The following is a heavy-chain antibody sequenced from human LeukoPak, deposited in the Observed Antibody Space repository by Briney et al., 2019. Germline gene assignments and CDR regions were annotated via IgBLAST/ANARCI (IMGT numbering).Heavy chain of an antibody. D-gene: IGHD3-10*01. CDR2: IYTSGNT. V-gene: IGHV4-4*07. J-gene: IGHJ5*02. Sequence: SETLSLTCTVSGGSFSNNYWSWIRQPAGKGLEWIGRIYTSGNTTYNPSLKSRVTMSVDTSKNQFSLKLTSVTAADTAVYYCARDKEDYSGSGSYYSLSWGQGTLVTVSS. CDR3: ARDKEDYSGSGSYYSLS. CDR1: GGSFSNNY.